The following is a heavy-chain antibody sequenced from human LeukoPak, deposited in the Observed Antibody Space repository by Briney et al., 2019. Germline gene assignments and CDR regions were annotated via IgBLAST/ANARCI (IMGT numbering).Heavy chain of an antibody. J-gene: IGHJ6*03. V-gene: IGHV3-53*01. D-gene: IGHD5-18*01. Sequence: GGSLRLSCAASGFTVSSNYMSWVRQAPGKGLEWVSVIYSGGSTYYADSVKGRFTISRDNSKNTLYLQMNSLRAEDTAVYYCARDHGIQLWQGAGYYYMDVWGKGTTVTVSS. CDR3: ARDHGIQLWQGAGYYYMDV. CDR1: GFTVSSNY. CDR2: IYSGGST.